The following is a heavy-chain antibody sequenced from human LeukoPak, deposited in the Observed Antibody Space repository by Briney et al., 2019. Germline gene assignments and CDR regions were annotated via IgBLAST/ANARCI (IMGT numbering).Heavy chain of an antibody. Sequence: PSETLSLTRTVSGGSISSYYWSWIRQPPGKGLEWIGYIYYSGSTNYNPSLKSRVTISVDTSKNQFSLKLSSVTAADTAVYYCARRVAGTIWFDPWGQGTLVTVSS. CDR2: IYYSGST. V-gene: IGHV4-59*01. J-gene: IGHJ5*02. D-gene: IGHD6-19*01. CDR3: ARRVAGTIWFDP. CDR1: GGSISSYY.